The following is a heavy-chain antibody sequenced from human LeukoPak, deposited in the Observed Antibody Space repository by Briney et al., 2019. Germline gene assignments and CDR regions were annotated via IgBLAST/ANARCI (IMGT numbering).Heavy chain of an antibody. V-gene: IGHV3-48*01. Sequence: PGGSLRLSCAASGFTFSGFGMNWVRQAPGKGLDWISYISSSTSIIYYADSVKGRFTVSRDNAKNSLYLQMNSLRAEDTAVYYCARRSGIAVAGAFDYWGQGTLVTVSS. CDR2: ISSSTSII. CDR1: GFTFSGFG. CDR3: ARRSGIAVAGAFDY. D-gene: IGHD6-19*01. J-gene: IGHJ4*02.